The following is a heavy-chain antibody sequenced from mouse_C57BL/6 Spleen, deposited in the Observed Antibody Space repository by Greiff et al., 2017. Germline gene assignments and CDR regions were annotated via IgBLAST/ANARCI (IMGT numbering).Heavy chain of an antibody. D-gene: IGHD2-3*01. CDR3: ARGYSYAMDY. J-gene: IGHJ4*01. Sequence: ESGPGLVKPSQSLSLTCPVTGYSITSGYYWNLIRQFPGNKLEWMGYISYDGSNNYNPYLKNRISSTRETSTNQFFLKLNSVTTEDTATYYCARGYSYAMDYWGQGTSVTVSS. CDR1: GYSITSGYY. CDR2: ISYDGSN. V-gene: IGHV3-6*01.